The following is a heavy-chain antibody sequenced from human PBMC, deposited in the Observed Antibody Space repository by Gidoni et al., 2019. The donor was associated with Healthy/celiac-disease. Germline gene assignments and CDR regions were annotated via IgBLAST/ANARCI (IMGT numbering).Heavy chain of an antibody. J-gene: IGHJ6*02. CDR2: INPNSGGT. Sequence: QVQLVQSGAEVKKPGASVKVSCKASGYTFTGSYMPWVRQAPGQGLEWMGWINPNSGGTNYAQKFQGWVTMTRDTSISTAYMELSRLRSDDTAVYYCARSRGYCTGGVCYAYYYGMDVWGQGTTVTVSS. CDR1: GYTFTGSY. V-gene: IGHV1-2*04. CDR3: ARSRGYCTGGVCYAYYYGMDV. D-gene: IGHD2-8*02.